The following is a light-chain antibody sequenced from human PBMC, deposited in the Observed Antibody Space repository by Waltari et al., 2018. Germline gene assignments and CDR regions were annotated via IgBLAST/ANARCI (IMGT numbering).Light chain of an antibody. Sequence: EIVLTQSPDTLSLSPGERATLSCRSSQSVSSYLAWYQQKPDQAPRLLIYDASNRATGIPARFSGSGSGTDFTLTISSLEPEDFAVYYCQQRSNWPRTFGQGTKVEIK. CDR2: DAS. V-gene: IGKV3-11*01. CDR3: QQRSNWPRT. CDR1: QSVSSY. J-gene: IGKJ1*01.